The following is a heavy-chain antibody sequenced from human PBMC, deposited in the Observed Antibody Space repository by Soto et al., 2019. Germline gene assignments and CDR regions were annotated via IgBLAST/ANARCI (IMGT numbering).Heavy chain of an antibody. V-gene: IGHV4-34*01. CDR3: ARGPPATREFDWLRPPFDY. J-gene: IGHJ4*02. CDR2: INHSGST. D-gene: IGHD3-9*01. Sequence: SETLSLTCAVYGGSFSGYYWSWIRQPPGKGLEWIGEINHSGSTNYNPSLKSRVTISVDTSKNQFSLKLSSVTAADTAVYYCARGPPATREFDWLRPPFDYWGQGTLVTVSS. CDR1: GGSFSGYY.